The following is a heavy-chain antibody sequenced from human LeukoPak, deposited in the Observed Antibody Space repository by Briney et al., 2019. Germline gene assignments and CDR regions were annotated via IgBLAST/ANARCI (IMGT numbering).Heavy chain of an antibody. CDR1: GDSITSGSYY. V-gene: IGHV4-61*02. D-gene: IGHD6-13*01. CDR3: ARAPGIAAAGTTGYFDY. CDR2: IFISGGT. J-gene: IGHJ4*02. Sequence: PSGTLSLTCTVSGDSITSGSYYWSWIRQPAGKGLEWIGRIFISGGTNYNPSLRSRVTMSLDTSKNQFSLKLYSVTAADTAVYYCARAPGIAAAGTTGYFDYWGQGTLVTVSS.